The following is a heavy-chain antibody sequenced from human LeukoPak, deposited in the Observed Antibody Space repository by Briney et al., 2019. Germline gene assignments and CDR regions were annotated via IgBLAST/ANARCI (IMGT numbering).Heavy chain of an antibody. CDR2: ISAYNGNT. CDR1: GYTFTSYG. J-gene: IGHJ4*02. Sequence: ASVKVSCKASGYTFTSYGISWVRQAPGQGLEWMGWISAYNGNTNYAQKLQGRVTMTTDTSTSTAYMELRSLRSDDTAVYYCARSPPSLYYDFWSGYYNFDYWGQGTLVTVSS. V-gene: IGHV1-18*01. CDR3: ARSPPSLYYDFWSGYYNFDY. D-gene: IGHD3-3*01.